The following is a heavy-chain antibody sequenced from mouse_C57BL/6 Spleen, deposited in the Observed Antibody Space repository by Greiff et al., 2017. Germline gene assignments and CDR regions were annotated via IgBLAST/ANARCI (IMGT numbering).Heavy chain of an antibody. V-gene: IGHV1-7*01. CDR2: INPSSGYT. Sequence: QVQLQQPGAELVRPGSSVKLSCKASGYTFTSYWMHWVKQRPGQGLEWIGYINPSSGYTKYNQKFKDKATLTADKSSSTAYMQLSSLTYEDSAVYYCARPVFDYWGQGTTLTVSS. J-gene: IGHJ2*01. CDR3: ARPVFDY. CDR1: GYTFTSYW.